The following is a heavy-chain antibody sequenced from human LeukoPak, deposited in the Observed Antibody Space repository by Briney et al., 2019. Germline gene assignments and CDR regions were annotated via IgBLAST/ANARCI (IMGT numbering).Heavy chain of an antibody. D-gene: IGHD3-3*01. CDR1: GFTFSSYA. V-gene: IGHV3-23*01. Sequence: PGGSLRLSCAASGFTFSSYAMSWVRQAPGKGLEWVSAISGSGGSTYYADSVKGRFTISRDNSKNTLYLQMNSLRAEDTAVYYCAKDVSFGVVTYLDYWGQGTLVTVSS. CDR2: ISGSGGST. J-gene: IGHJ4*02. CDR3: AKDVSFGVVTYLDY.